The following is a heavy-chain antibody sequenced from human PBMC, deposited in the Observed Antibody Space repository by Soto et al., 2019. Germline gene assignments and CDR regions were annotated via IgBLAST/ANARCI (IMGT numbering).Heavy chain of an antibody. D-gene: IGHD3-22*01. V-gene: IGHV3-23*01. CDR3: AKDRDYYDSTLAFDI. CDR2: ISGTGVST. J-gene: IGHJ3*02. CDR1: GFTFNTFA. Sequence: EVQLLESEGSLVQPGGSLRLSCAASGFTFNTFAMTWVRQAPGKGLEWVSAISGTGVSTYYADSVKGRFTISRDNSKNTLYPQMNSLRADDTAVYFCAKDRDYYDSTLAFDIWGQGTRVTVSS.